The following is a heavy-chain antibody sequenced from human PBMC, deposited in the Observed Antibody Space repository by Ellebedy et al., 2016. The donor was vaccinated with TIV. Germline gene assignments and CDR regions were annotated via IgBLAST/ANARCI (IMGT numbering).Heavy chain of an antibody. Sequence: GGSLRLSCAASGFTFSSYSMNWVRQAPGKGLEWVSYISSGSSTIDYADSVKGRFTISRDNAKNSLYLQMNSLRAEDTAVYYCASWYSSSWSAFDIWGQGTMVTVSS. D-gene: IGHD6-13*01. J-gene: IGHJ3*02. CDR2: ISSGSSTI. CDR3: ASWYSSSWSAFDI. CDR1: GFTFSSYS. V-gene: IGHV3-48*04.